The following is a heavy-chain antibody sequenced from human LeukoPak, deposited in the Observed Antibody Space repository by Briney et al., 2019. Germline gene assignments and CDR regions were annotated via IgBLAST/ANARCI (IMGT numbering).Heavy chain of an antibody. J-gene: IGHJ4*02. V-gene: IGHV4-59*12. CDR2: IYYSGST. Sequence: SETLSLTCTVSGGSISSYYWSWIRQPPGKGLEWIGYIYYSGSTNYNPSLKSRVTISVDTSKNQFSLKLSSVTAADTAVYYCAREGYDSSGCDYWGQGTLVTVSS. D-gene: IGHD3-22*01. CDR1: GGSISSYY. CDR3: AREGYDSSGCDY.